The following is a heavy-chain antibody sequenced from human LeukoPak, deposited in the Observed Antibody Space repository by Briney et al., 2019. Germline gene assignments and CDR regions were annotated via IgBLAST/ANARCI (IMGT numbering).Heavy chain of an antibody. Sequence: SETLSLTCVVYGGSFSGYYWSWIRQPPGKGLEWIGEINHSGSTNYNPSLKSRVTISVDTSKNQFSLKLSSVTAADTAVYYCAREGSYYDSSGYYTQDYWGQGTLVTVSS. CDR1: GGSFSGYY. CDR2: INHSGST. CDR3: AREGSYYDSSGYYTQDY. V-gene: IGHV4-34*01. J-gene: IGHJ4*02. D-gene: IGHD3-22*01.